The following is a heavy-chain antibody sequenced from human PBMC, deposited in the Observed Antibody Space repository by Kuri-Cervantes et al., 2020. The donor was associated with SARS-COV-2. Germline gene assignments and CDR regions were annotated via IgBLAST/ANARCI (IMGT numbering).Heavy chain of an antibody. CDR3: ARHAVAFDY. CDR1: GGSISSYY. Sequence: GSLRLSCTVSGGSISSYYWSWIRQPAGKGLEWIGRIYTSGSTNYNPSLKSRVTISVDTSKNQFSLKLSSVTAADTAVYYCARHAVAFDYWGQGTLVTVSS. J-gene: IGHJ4*02. D-gene: IGHD6-19*01. V-gene: IGHV4-4*07. CDR2: IYTSGST.